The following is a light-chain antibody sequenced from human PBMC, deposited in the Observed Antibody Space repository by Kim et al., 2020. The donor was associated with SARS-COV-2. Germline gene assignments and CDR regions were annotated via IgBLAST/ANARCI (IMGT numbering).Light chain of an antibody. CDR2: VNSDGSH. CDR1: SGHSSYA. J-gene: IGLJ3*02. CDR3: QTWGTGWV. V-gene: IGLV4-69*01. Sequence: GASVKLACTLSSGHSSYAIAWHQKQPEKGPRYLMKVNSDGSHNKGDGIPDRFSGSSAGAERYLIISSLQSEDETDYYCQTWGTGWVFGGGTKLTVL.